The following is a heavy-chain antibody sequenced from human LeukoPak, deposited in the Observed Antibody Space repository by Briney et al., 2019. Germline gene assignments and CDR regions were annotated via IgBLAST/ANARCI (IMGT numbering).Heavy chain of an antibody. V-gene: IGHV3-7*01. CDR1: GLTFSFYG. CDR2: IKQDGSEK. Sequence: GGSLRLSCAVSGLTFSFYGIHWVRQAPGKGLEWVANIKQDGSEKYYVDSVKGRFTISRDNAKNSLYLQMNSLRAEDTAVYYCARFSNYDFWSGYYGGAFDIWGQGTMVTVSS. D-gene: IGHD3-3*01. CDR3: ARFSNYDFWSGYYGGAFDI. J-gene: IGHJ3*02.